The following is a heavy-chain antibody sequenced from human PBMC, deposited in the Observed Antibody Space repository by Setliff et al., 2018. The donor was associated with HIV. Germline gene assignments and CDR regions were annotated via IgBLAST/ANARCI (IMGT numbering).Heavy chain of an antibody. CDR1: GGSISSYY. J-gene: IGHJ2*01. Sequence: PSETLSLTCSVSGGSISSYYWSWIRQPPGKGLEWIGYIYSSGSTNYNPALKSRVTISVDTSKNEFSLKLSSVTAADTAVYYCARGAMVRGVIIAWYFDLWGRGTLVTVS. CDR2: IYSSGST. CDR3: ARGAMVRGVIIAWYFDL. D-gene: IGHD3-10*01. V-gene: IGHV4-59*01.